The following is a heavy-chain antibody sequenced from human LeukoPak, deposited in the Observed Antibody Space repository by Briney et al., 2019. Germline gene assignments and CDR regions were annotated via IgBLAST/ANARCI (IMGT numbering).Heavy chain of an antibody. Sequence: ASVKVSCKASGGTFSSYAISWVRQAPGQGLEWMGRIIPILGIANYAQKFQGRVTITADKSTSTAYMELSSLKASDTAMYYCARGIPIFGVVMSLDWFDPWGQGTLVTVSS. V-gene: IGHV1-69*04. CDR1: GGTFSSYA. CDR3: ARGIPIFGVVMSLDWFDP. CDR2: IIPILGIA. D-gene: IGHD3-3*01. J-gene: IGHJ5*02.